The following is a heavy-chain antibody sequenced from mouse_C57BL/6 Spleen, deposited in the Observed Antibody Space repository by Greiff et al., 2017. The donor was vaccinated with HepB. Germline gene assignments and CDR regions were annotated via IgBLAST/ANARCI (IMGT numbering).Heavy chain of an antibody. CDR2: IYPGSGST. D-gene: IGHD2-4*01. Sequence: QVQLQQSGAELVKPGASVKLSCKASGYTFTEYTIHWVKQRSGQGLEWIGWIYPGSGSTKYNEKFKDKATLTADKSSSTVYMELSRLTSEGSAVYFCARQPISSMMTTARYAMDYWGQGTSVTVSS. V-gene: IGHV1-62-2*01. J-gene: IGHJ4*01. CDR1: GYTFTEYT. CDR3: ARQPISSMMTTARYAMDY.